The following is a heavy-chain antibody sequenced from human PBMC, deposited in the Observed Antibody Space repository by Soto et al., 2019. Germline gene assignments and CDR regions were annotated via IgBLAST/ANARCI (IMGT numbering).Heavy chain of an antibody. Sequence: EVQLLESGGGLVQPGGSLRLSCAASGFTFSDYALTWVRQPPGKGLEWVSAISETGGASYYADSVKGRFTISRDNSKNTASLQLSSLRAGDTAVYYCAKGGRRRGSYPPLDYWGQGTLVSVSS. CDR3: AKGGRRRGSYPPLDY. J-gene: IGHJ4*02. D-gene: IGHD3-16*02. CDR2: ISETGGAS. CDR1: GFTFSDYA. V-gene: IGHV3-23*01.